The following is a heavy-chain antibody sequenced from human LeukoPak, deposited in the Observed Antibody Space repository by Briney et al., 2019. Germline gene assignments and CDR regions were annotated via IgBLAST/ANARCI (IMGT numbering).Heavy chain of an antibody. CDR3: TRDFDP. J-gene: IGHJ5*02. V-gene: IGHV3-7*03. CDR2: IKQDGSEK. CDR1: GLSFGNYW. Sequence: GGSLRLSCVASGLSFGNYWMDWVRQAPGKGLEWVGNIKQDGSEKYYVDSVKGRFTISRDNAKNSLYLDMNCLRVEDTAIYYCTRDFDPWGQGTLVTVSS.